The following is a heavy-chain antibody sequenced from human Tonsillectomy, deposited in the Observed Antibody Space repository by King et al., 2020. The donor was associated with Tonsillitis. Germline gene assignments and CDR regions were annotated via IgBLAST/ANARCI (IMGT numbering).Heavy chain of an antibody. V-gene: IGHV3-23*04. Sequence: VQLVESGGGLVQPGGSLRLSCAASGFTFSTYAMSWVRQAPGRGLECVSTISNTGDNTYYADSVKGRFTISRDNSKNTLSLQMNSLRAEDTALYYCAQRWLGSGPPFGSWGQGTLVTVSS. CDR2: ISNTGDNT. CDR1: GFTFSTYA. CDR3: AQRWLGSGPPFGS. J-gene: IGHJ4*02. D-gene: IGHD3-10*01.